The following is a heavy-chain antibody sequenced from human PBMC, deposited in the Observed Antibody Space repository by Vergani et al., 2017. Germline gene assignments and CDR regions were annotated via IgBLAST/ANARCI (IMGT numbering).Heavy chain of an antibody. CDR3: AREGATVTFDY. J-gene: IGHJ4*02. Sequence: QVQLVQSGAEVKKPGSSVKVSCKASGGTFSSYTISWVRQAPGQGLEWMGRIIPILGIANYAQKFQGRVTITADKSTSTAYMELSSLRSEDTAVYYWAREGATVTFDYWGQGTLVTVSS. CDR2: IIPILGIA. V-gene: IGHV1-69*08. D-gene: IGHD4-11*01. CDR1: GGTFSSYT.